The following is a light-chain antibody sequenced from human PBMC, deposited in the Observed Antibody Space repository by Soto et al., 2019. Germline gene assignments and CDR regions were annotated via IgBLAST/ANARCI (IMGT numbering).Light chain of an antibody. CDR1: SSDVGSYNL. CDR2: EVS. Sequence: QSALTQPASVSGSPGQTITISCTGTSSDVGSYNLVSWYQQHPGKAPKLMIYEVSKRPSGVSNRFSGSKSGNTASLTISGLQAEDKADYYCCSYAGSSTLRVVFGGGTKLTVL. CDR3: CSYAGSSTLRVV. J-gene: IGLJ2*01. V-gene: IGLV2-23*02.